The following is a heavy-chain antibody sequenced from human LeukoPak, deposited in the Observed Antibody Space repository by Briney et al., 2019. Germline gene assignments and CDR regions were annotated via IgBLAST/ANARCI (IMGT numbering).Heavy chain of an antibody. V-gene: IGHV4-59*01. CDR2: IYYSGRT. D-gene: IGHD3-3*01. CDR1: GGSISNYF. CDR3: ARARFGSSNYFDY. J-gene: IGHJ4*02. Sequence: PSETLSLTCTVSGGSISNYFWSWIRQPSGKGLEWIGYIYYSGRTNYNPSLKSRVTTSVDTSKNQFSLNLRSVTTADTAVYYCARARFGSSNYFDYWGQGSLVTVSS.